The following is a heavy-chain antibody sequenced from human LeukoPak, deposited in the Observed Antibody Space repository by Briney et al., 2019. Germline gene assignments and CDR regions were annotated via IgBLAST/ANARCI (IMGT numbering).Heavy chain of an antibody. J-gene: IGHJ4*02. CDR1: GFTFRLYA. D-gene: IGHD3-22*01. CDR2: ISGSGDYI. Sequence: PGGSLRLSCAVSGFTFRLYAMTWVRQAPGKGLEWVSTISGSGDYIYYADSVKGRFTISRDNSKNTLYVQMNSLRAEDTAVYYCAKSSADYFYDSSGYYVDFDYWGQGTLVTVSS. CDR3: AKSSADYFYDSSGYYVDFDY. V-gene: IGHV3-23*01.